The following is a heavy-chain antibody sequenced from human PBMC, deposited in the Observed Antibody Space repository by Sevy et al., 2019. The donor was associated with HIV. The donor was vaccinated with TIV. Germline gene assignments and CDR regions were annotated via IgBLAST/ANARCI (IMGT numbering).Heavy chain of an antibody. D-gene: IGHD3-16*02. CDR1: GYSFTSYW. Sequence: GESLKISCKGSGYSFTSYWIGWVRQMPGKGLEWMGIIYPGDSDTRYSPSFQGQVTISADKSISTAYLQWSSLKASDTAMYYCARSNDYVWGSYRWFDYWGQGTLVIVSS. CDR2: IYPGDSDT. J-gene: IGHJ4*02. V-gene: IGHV5-51*01. CDR3: ARSNDYVWGSYRWFDY.